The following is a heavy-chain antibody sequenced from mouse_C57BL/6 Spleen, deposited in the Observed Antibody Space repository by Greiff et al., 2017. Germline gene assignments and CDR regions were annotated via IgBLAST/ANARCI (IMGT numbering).Heavy chain of an antibody. CDR3: AARGYYWYFDV. CDR1: GYSFTGYY. CDR2: INPSTGGT. V-gene: IGHV1-42*01. Sequence: EVQLQQSGPELVKPGASVKISCKASGYSFTGYYMNWVKQSPEKSLEWIGEINPSTGGTTYNQKFKAKATLTVDKSSSTAYMQLKSLTSEDSAVYYCAARGYYWYFDVWGTGTTVTVSS. J-gene: IGHJ1*03. D-gene: IGHD2-2*01.